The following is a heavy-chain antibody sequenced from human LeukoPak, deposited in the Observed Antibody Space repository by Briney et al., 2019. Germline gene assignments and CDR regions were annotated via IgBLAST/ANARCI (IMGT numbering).Heavy chain of an antibody. CDR2: IYTSGST. J-gene: IGHJ4*02. CDR1: GGSISSYY. V-gene: IGHV4-4*07. D-gene: IGHD1-26*01. Sequence: SETLSLTCTVSGGSISSYYWSCIRQPAGKGLEWIGRIYTSGSTNYNPSLTSRVTMSVDTSKNQFSLKLSSVSAADTAVYYCARGTFRSGFDYWGQGTLVTVSS. CDR3: ARGTFRSGFDY.